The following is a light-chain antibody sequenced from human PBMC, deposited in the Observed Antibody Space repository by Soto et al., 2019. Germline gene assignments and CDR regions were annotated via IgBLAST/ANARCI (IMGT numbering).Light chain of an antibody. CDR3: QQYDNSRWT. J-gene: IGKJ1*01. Sequence: EIVLTQSPGTLSLSPGERATLSCRASQSVISIYLAWYQQKPGQAPRLLIYGASTRATGIPDRFRGSGSGTDFTLTISRLEPEDSAVYYCQQYDNSRWTFGQGTKVEIK. CDR2: GAS. V-gene: IGKV3-20*01. CDR1: QSVISIY.